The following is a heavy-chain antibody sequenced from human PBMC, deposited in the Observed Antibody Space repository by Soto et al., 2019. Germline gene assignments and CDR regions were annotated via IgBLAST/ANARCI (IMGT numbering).Heavy chain of an antibody. CDR2: TYFTGIT. Sequence: LSLTCSVSSGSLTSRGYYWNWFRQEPVKGLEWIGYTYFTGITYSTPSLKSRVTLSVDTSKSQFSLELRSVTAADTPIYYSARAPPYHMVNWFDLWGPEVLATVSS. CDR3: ARAPPYHMVNWFDL. J-gene: IGHJ5*02. CDR1: SGSLTSRGYY. V-gene: IGHV4-31*03. D-gene: IGHD3-10*01.